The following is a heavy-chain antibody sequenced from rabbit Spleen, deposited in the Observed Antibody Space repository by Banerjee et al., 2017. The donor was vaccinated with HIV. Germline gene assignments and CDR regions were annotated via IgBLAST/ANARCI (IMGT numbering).Heavy chain of an antibody. CDR2: IGTGIGST. CDR1: GFSFNNGYY. V-gene: IGHV1S45*01. D-gene: IGHD7-1*01. J-gene: IGHJ3*01. CDR3: ATDPRYVIIGGPTGL. Sequence: QEQLLESGGGLVRPGASLTLTCKASGFSFNNGYYSSWVRQAPGKGLEWIGCIGTGIGSTYYASWAKGRFTISKTSSTTVTLQMTSLTAADTATYFCATDPRYVIIGGPTGLWGQGTLVTVS.